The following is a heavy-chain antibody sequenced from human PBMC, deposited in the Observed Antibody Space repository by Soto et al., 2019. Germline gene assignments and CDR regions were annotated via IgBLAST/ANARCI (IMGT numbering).Heavy chain of an antibody. D-gene: IGHD3-10*01. CDR2: IIPIFGTA. CDR1: GGTFSSYA. V-gene: IGHV1-69*06. J-gene: IGHJ6*02. CDR3: ARVGGAIAHVNMVRAPLDYYYYYGMGV. Sequence: GASVKVSCKASGGTFSSYAISWVRQAPGQGLEWMGGIIPIFGTANYAQKFQGRVTITADKSTSTAYMELSSLRSEDTAVYYCARVGGAIAHVNMVRAPLDYYYYYGMGVWGQGTTVTVS.